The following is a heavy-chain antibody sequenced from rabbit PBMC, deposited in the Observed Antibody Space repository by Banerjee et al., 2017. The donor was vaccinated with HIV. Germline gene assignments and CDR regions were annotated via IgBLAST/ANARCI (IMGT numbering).Heavy chain of an antibody. Sequence: QEQLEESGGGLVKPEGSLTLTCKASGFSLSSSYWICWVRQAPGKGLEWIACIYTGSSGGTYYATWAKGRFTISKTSSTTVTLQMTSLTAADTATYFCARHETFHYANLWGPGTLVTVS. D-gene: IGHD4-2*01. CDR1: GFSLSSSYW. J-gene: IGHJ4*01. CDR3: ARHETFHYANL. V-gene: IGHV1S45*01. CDR2: IYTGSSGGT.